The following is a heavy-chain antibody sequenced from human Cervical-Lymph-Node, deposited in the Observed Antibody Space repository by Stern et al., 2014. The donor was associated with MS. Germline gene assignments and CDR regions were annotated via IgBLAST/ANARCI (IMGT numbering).Heavy chain of an antibody. CDR1: GYSFTSHW. Sequence: VQLVESGAEVKKPGESLKISCKGSGYSFTSHWIGWVRQMPGKGLEWMGMIYPGDSDTRYRPSFQGQVTISADKSISTAYLQWSSLKASDTAIYYCARHQTDYKGRDYYYYGMDVWGQGTTVTVSS. V-gene: IGHV5-51*01. J-gene: IGHJ6*02. CDR3: ARHQTDYKGRDYYYYGMDV. D-gene: IGHD4-11*01. CDR2: IYPGDSDT.